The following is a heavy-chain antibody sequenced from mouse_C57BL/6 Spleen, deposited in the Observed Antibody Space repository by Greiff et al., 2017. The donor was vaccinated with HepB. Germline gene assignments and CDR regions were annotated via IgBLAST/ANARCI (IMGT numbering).Heavy chain of an antibody. CDR3: ARRRFGYAMDY. V-gene: IGHV5-17*01. CDR1: GFTFSDYG. Sequence: EVQVVESGGGLVKPGGSLKLSCAASGFTFSDYGMHWVRQAPEKGLEWVAYISSGSSTIYYADTVKGRFTISRDNAKNTLFLQMTSLRSEDTDMYYCARRRFGYAMDYWGQGTSVTVSS. J-gene: IGHJ4*01. CDR2: ISSGSSTI.